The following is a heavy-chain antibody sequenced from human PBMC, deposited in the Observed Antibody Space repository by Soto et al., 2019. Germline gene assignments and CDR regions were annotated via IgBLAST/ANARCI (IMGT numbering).Heavy chain of an antibody. D-gene: IGHD1-26*01. CDR1: GFTFDYYT. V-gene: IGHV3-43*01. Sequence: GGSLRLSCAASGFTFDYYTMHWVRQAPGKGLEWVSLISWDGGSTYYADSVKGRFTISRDNSKNSLYLQMNSLRTEDTALYYCAKGLRGSYSIRFYYLDYWGQGTLVTVSS. CDR3: AKGLRGSYSIRFYYLDY. CDR2: ISWDGGST. J-gene: IGHJ4*02.